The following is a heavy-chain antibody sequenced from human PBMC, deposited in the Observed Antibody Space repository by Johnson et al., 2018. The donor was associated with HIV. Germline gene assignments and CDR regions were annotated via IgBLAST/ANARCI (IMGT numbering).Heavy chain of an antibody. J-gene: IGHJ3*02. CDR3: ARDWELTAFDI. CDR2: ISYDGSNR. Sequence: QVHLVESGGGVVQPGKSLRLSCAASGFSFSNYAIHWVRQAPGKGLEWVAIISYDGSNRYYADSVKGRFTISRDNSKNALYLQMNRLRADDTAVYYCARDWELTAFDIWGQGTMVTVSS. CDR1: GFSFSNYA. D-gene: IGHD1-26*01. V-gene: IGHV3-30*04.